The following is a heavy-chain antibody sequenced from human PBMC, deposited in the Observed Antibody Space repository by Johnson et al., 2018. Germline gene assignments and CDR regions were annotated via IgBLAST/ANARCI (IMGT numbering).Heavy chain of an antibody. Sequence: QVQLVESGGGVVQPGRSXRLSCAASGFTFSSYGMHWVLQAPGKGLEWVAVIWYDGSNKYYADSVKGRFNIFRDNSKNTLYLQKNSLRAEETAVYSCARGTHQGLDFWCGYSTPYDYYGMDVWGQGTTVTVSS. J-gene: IGHJ6*02. V-gene: IGHV3-33*01. CDR1: GFTFSSYG. D-gene: IGHD3-3*01. CDR2: IWYDGSNK. CDR3: ARGTHQGLDFWCGYSTPYDYYGMDV.